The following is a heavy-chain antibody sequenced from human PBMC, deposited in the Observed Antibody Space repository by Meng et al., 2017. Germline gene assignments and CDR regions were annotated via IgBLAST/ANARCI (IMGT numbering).Heavy chain of an antibody. CDR1: GGSISSSSYY. CDR3: ARDGIAAAGTGRSYFQH. J-gene: IGHJ1*01. V-gene: IGHV4-39*07. D-gene: IGHD6-13*01. Sequence: QLQLPESGPGLVKPSETRSLPCNVSGGSISSSSYYWGWIRQPPGKGLEWIGSIYYSGSTYYNPSLKSRVTISVDTSKNQFSLKLSSVTAADTAVYYCARDGIAAAGTGRSYFQHWGQGTLVTVSS. CDR2: IYYSGST.